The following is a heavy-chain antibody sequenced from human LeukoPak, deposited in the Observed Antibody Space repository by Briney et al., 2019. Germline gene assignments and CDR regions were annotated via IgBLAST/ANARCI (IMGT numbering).Heavy chain of an antibody. CDR2: IKKDGSEK. Sequence: PGGSLRLSCVVSELTFSRYWMSWVRQAPGRGLEWVANIKKDGSEKNHVDSVKGRFAISRDNAKNSLYLQMSSLRAEDTAVYYCARDQGGGATPDYDYWGQGTLVTVSS. CDR3: ARDQGGGATPDYDY. V-gene: IGHV3-7*01. D-gene: IGHD1-26*01. J-gene: IGHJ4*02. CDR1: ELTFSRYW.